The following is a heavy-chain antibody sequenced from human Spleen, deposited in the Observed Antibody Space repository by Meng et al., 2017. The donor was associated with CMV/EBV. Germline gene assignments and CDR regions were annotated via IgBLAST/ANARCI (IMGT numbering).Heavy chain of an antibody. D-gene: IGHD3-22*01. Sequence: GESLKISCAAPGFIFSSYWMTWVRQAPGKGLEWVANIKEDGSEKYYVDSVKGRFTISRDNAKNSVYLQMNGLRAEDTAVYYCAREMKVAGEDHWGQGTLVTVSS. CDR1: GFIFSSYW. CDR3: AREMKVAGEDH. J-gene: IGHJ4*02. V-gene: IGHV3-7*01. CDR2: IKEDGSEK.